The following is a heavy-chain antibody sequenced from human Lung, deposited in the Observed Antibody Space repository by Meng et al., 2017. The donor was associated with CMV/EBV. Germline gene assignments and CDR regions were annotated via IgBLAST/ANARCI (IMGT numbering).Heavy chain of an antibody. CDR2: FYNGGPT. CDR3: ARTPSSGLDC. CDR1: GGSISSTDYH. J-gene: IGHJ4*02. V-gene: IGHV4-39*07. Sequence: SETLSLXCSVSGGSISSTDYHWGWIRQPPGKGLEWIGSFYNGGPTSYNPSLKSRVTISIDMSKNQFSLKLSSATAADTAVYYCARTPSSGLDCWGQGTLVTVSS. D-gene: IGHD6-19*01.